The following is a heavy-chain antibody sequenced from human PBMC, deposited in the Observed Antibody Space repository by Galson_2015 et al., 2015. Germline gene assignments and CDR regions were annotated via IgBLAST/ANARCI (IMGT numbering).Heavy chain of an antibody. CDR2: INAGNVNT. Sequence: SVKVSCKASGYTFTSYSIHWVRQAPGQRLKWMGWINAGNVNTKYSQKFQGRVTITRDTSATTAYMELSSLRSEDTAVYYCAREANYYYGMDVWGQGTTVTVSS. V-gene: IGHV1-3*01. CDR1: GYTFTSYS. CDR3: AREANYYYGMDV. J-gene: IGHJ6*02.